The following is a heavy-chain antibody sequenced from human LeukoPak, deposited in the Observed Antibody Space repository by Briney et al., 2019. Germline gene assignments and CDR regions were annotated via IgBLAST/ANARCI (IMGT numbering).Heavy chain of an antibody. D-gene: IGHD6-13*01. CDR1: GYTFTSYD. CDR2: MNPNSGNT. CDR3: ARRRIAAAALDY. J-gene: IGHJ4*02. Sequence: ASVKVSCKASGYTFTSYDINWVRQATGQGLEWMGWMNPNSGNTGYAQKFQGRVTITRNTSISTAYMELSGLRSEDTAVYYCARRRIAAAALDYWGQGTLVTVSS. V-gene: IGHV1-8*03.